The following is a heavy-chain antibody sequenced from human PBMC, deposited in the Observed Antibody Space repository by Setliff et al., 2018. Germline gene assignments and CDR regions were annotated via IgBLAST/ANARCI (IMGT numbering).Heavy chain of an antibody. CDR3: ARDRGEY. CDR2: IKQDGSEK. V-gene: IGHV3-7*01. CDR1: GFTFGDYA. D-gene: IGHD3-16*01. Sequence: GGSLRLSCTTSGFTFGDYAITWVRQAPGKGLEWVANIKQDGSEKYYVDSVKGRFTISRDNAKNSLYLQMNSLRAEDTAVYYCARDRGEYWGQGTLVTVSS. J-gene: IGHJ4*02.